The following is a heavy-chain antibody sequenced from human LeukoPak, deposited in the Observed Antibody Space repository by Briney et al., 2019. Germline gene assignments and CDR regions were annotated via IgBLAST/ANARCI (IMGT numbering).Heavy chain of an antibody. V-gene: IGHV3-30*04. J-gene: IGHJ3*02. D-gene: IGHD3-10*01. Sequence: PGGSLRLSRAASGFTLTSYAMHWGRQAPGKGLEWGSVISYDGSNKYYADSVKGRFTISRDNSKNALYLQMNSLRAEDTAVYYCARDGRVRVPEGAFDIWGQGTMVTVSS. CDR3: ARDGRVRVPEGAFDI. CDR1: GFTLTSYA. CDR2: ISYDGSNK.